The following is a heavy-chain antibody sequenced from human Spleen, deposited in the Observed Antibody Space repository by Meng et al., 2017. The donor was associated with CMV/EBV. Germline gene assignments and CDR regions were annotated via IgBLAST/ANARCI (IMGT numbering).Heavy chain of an antibody. V-gene: IGHV3-73*01. CDR1: GFTFSGSA. J-gene: IGHJ4*02. CDR3: TGGSGSAY. CDR2: IRSKANSDAT. Sequence: LSLTCAASGFTFSGSAMHWVRQVSGKGLEWVGRIRSKANSDATAYAASVKGRFTISRDDSKNTAYLQMNSLKTEDTAVYYCTGGSGSAYWGQGTLVTVSS. D-gene: IGHD3-10*01.